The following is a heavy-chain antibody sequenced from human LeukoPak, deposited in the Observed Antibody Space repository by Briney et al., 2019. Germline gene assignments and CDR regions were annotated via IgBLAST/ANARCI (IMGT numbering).Heavy chain of an antibody. CDR3: ARDPFLGGPDFLDY. D-gene: IGHD1-26*01. CDR1: GFPFTDYV. V-gene: IGHV3-30*03. Sequence: PGGSLRLSCTVSGFPFTDYVIHWVRQAPGKGLEGVAVTSADESIKSYSDSVRGRFTISRDNFKNILYLQMDSLGLEDTAVYFCARDPFLGGPDFLDYWGRGTLVTVSS. CDR2: TSADESIK. J-gene: IGHJ4*02.